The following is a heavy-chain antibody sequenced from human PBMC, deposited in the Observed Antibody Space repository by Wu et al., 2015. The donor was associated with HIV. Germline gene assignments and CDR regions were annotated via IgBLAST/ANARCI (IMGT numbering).Heavy chain of an antibody. D-gene: IGHD2-21*01. CDR3: ARGNRGGIVMDPDAGHNYYYYMDV. V-gene: IGHV1-8*03. J-gene: IGHJ6*03. CDR1: GYIFSRYD. Sequence: VQSGAEVKKPGASVKVSCKASGYIFSRYDINWVRQAPGQGLEWMGWMNPNSGNTGYAQKFHGRVTVTRDISITTAYMELSSLRSEDTAMYYCARGNRGGIVMDPDAGHNYYYYMDVWGNGTTVTV. CDR2: MNPNSGNT.